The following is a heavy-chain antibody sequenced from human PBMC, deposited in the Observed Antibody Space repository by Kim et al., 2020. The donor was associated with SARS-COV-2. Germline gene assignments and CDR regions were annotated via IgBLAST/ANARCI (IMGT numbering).Heavy chain of an antibody. CDR3: AKDKGGYSYGYRRYYFDY. V-gene: IGHV3-23*01. Sequence: GGSLRLSCAASGFTFSSYAMSWVRQAPGKGLEWVSAISGSGGSTYYADSVKGRFTISRDNSKNTLYLQMNSLRAEDTAVYYCAKDKGGYSYGYRRYYFDYWGQGTLVTVSS. J-gene: IGHJ4*02. CDR2: ISGSGGST. CDR1: GFTFSSYA. D-gene: IGHD5-18*01.